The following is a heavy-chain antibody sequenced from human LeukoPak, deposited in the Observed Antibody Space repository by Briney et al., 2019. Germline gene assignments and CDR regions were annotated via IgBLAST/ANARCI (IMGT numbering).Heavy chain of an antibody. CDR1: GGSFSGYY. CDR3: ARVTEQYYYDSSGYRGPFDY. CDR2: INHSGST. J-gene: IGHJ4*02. Sequence: PSETLSLTCAVYGGSFSGYYWSWIRQPPGKGLEWIGEINHSGSTNYNPSLKSRVTISVDTSKNQFSLKLSSVTAADTAVYYCARVTEQYYYDSSGYRGPFDYWGQGTLVTVSS. V-gene: IGHV4-34*01. D-gene: IGHD3-22*01.